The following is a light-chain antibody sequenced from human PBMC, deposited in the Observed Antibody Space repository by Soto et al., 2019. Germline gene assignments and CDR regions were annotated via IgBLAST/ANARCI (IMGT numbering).Light chain of an antibody. Sequence: QSALTQPASVSGSPGQSITISCTGTSSDVGGYNYVSWYQQHPGKAPKLMIYEVSKRPSGVSNRFSRSKSGNTASLTSSGLQAEDEADYYCCSYTSSSTPVVFGTGTKLTVL. CDR1: SSDVGGYNY. V-gene: IGLV2-14*01. CDR3: CSYTSSSTPVV. J-gene: IGLJ1*01. CDR2: EVS.